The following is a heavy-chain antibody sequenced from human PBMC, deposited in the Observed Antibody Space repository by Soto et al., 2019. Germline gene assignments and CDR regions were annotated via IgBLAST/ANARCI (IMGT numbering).Heavy chain of an antibody. Sequence: QVQLVESGGGLVKPGGSLRLSCAASGFTFSDYYMSWIRQAPGKGLEWVSYISSSGSTINYADSVKGRFTISRDNARESLYLLKNTLRVDDAAVYDCARGTDRGRVSRPGTTFDIWGQGTMVPVSS. CDR3: ARGTDRGRVSRPGTTFDI. D-gene: IGHD1-1*01. CDR2: ISSSGSTI. V-gene: IGHV3-11*01. CDR1: GFTFSDYY. J-gene: IGHJ3*02.